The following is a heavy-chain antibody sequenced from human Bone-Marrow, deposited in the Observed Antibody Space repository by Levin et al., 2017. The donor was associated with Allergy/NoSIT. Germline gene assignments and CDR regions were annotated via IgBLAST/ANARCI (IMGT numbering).Heavy chain of an antibody. J-gene: IGHJ6*02. CDR3: ARDQGFAMDV. D-gene: IGHD3-10*01. CDR2: IYGDGSSP. Sequence: GGSLRLSCAASGFPFSRDWMHWVRQVPGKGLVWVSCIYGDGSSPTYADSVKGRFTISRDNAKNTLYLEMSSLRAEDTAVYYCARDQGFAMDVWGQGTTVIVSS. CDR1: GFPFSRDW. V-gene: IGHV3-74*01.